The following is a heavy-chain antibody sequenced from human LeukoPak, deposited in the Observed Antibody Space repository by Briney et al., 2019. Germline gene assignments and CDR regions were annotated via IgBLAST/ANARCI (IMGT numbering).Heavy chain of an antibody. CDR1: GYTFTGYD. Sequence: ASVKVSCKASGYTFTGYDLHWVRQAPGQGLEWMGWINPNSGGTNYAQKFQGRVTMTRDTSSTTAYMGLRWLRSDDTAVYYCARPYCRGGSCTSFWDYWGQGTLVTVSS. CDR3: ARPYCRGGSCTSFWDY. D-gene: IGHD2-15*01. J-gene: IGHJ4*02. V-gene: IGHV1-2*02. CDR2: INPNSGGT.